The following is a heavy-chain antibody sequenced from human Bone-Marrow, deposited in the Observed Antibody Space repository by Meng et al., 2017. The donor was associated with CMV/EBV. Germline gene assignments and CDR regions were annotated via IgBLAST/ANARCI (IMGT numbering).Heavy chain of an antibody. V-gene: IGHV3-69-1*01. CDR3: ARDVGCGDV. CDR2: ISVGGTT. Sequence: GGSLKISCAVFGFTFSNYDMSWVRQAPGKGLEWVSSISVGGTTFYADSVKGRFTISRDNAKNSVYLQMNSLRAEDTAVYFCARDVGCGDVWGQGTAVTVSS. J-gene: IGHJ6*02. CDR1: GFTFSNYD. D-gene: IGHD2-21*01.